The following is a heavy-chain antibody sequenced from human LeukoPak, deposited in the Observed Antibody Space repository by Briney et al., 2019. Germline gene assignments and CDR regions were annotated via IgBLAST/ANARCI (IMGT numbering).Heavy chain of an antibody. Sequence: SETLSLTCNVSGVLIISGGYYWSWIRQPPGKGLEWIGYIYHTGSTYYNPSLKSRVTISVDRSNNQFSLKLSSVTAADTAVYYCARVNQEDYYDSSGYYSPFDFWGQGTLVTVSS. CDR2: IYHTGST. CDR1: GVLIISGGYY. CDR3: ARVNQEDYYDSSGYYSPFDF. V-gene: IGHV4-30-2*01. J-gene: IGHJ4*02. D-gene: IGHD3-22*01.